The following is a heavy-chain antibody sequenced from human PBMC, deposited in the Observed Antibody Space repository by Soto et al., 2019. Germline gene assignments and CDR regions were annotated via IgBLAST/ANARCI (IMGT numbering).Heavy chain of an antibody. CDR1: GGSISSGGYY. J-gene: IGHJ4*02. Sequence: SETLSLTCTVSGGSISSGGYYWSWIRQHPGKGLEWIGYIYYSGSTYYNPSLKSRVTISVDRSKNQFSLKLSSVTAADTAVYYCARGRLVPAVNFDYWGLGTLVTVSS. V-gene: IGHV4-31*03. D-gene: IGHD2-2*01. CDR2: IYYSGST. CDR3: ARGRLVPAVNFDY.